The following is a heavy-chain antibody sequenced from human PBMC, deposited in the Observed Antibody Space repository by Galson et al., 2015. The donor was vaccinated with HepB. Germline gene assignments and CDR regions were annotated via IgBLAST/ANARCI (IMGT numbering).Heavy chain of an antibody. D-gene: IGHD2-2*01. CDR2: IKSKIDGGTT. J-gene: IGHJ4*02. V-gene: IGHV3-15*07. CDR1: GLTFSNAW. Sequence: SLRLSCAAPGLTFSNAWMNWVRQAPGKGLEWVGRIKSKIDGGTTDYAAPVKGRFSISIDDFKNTMYLQMNSLRIEDTAVYYCMTLGTQRIFPLWGQGTLVSVSS. CDR3: MTLGTQRIFPL.